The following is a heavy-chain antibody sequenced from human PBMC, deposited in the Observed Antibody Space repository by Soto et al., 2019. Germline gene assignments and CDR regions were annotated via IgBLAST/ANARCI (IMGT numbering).Heavy chain of an antibody. V-gene: IGHV4-59*01. CDR3: ARSMVRGRYYGMDV. Sequence: PSETLSLTCTVSGGSISSYYWSWIRQPPGKGLEWIGYIYYSGSTNYNPSLKSRVTISVDTSKNQFSLKLSSVTAADTAVYYCARSMVRGRYYGMDVWGQGTTVTVSS. D-gene: IGHD3-10*01. CDR2: IYYSGST. J-gene: IGHJ6*02. CDR1: GGSISSYY.